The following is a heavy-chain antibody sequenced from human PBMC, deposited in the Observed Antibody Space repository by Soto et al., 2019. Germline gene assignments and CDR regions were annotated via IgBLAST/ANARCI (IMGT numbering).Heavy chain of an antibody. CDR3: TRDRWFGDPFYYYYYMDV. CDR2: IRSKAYGGTT. CDR1: GFTFGDYA. V-gene: IGHV3-49*03. J-gene: IGHJ6*03. Sequence: GGSLRLSCTASGFTFGDYAMSWFRQAPGKGLEWVGFIRSKAYGGTTEYAASVKGRFTISRDDSKSIAYLQMNSLKTEDTAVYYCTRDRWFGDPFYYYYYMDVWGKGTTVTVSS. D-gene: IGHD3-10*01.